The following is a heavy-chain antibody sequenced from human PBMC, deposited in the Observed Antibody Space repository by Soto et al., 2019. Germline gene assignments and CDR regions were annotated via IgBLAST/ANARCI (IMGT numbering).Heavy chain of an antibody. CDR2: IWYDGSNK. CDR1: GFTFSSYG. CDR3: ARGDSTSSPIHYYGMDV. D-gene: IGHD2-2*01. J-gene: IGHJ6*02. Sequence: QVQLVESGGGVVQPGRSLRLSCAASGFTFSSYGMHWVRQAPGKGLAWVAVIWYDGSNKYYADSVKGRFTISRDNSKNTLYLQMNSLRAEDTAVYYCARGDSTSSPIHYYGMDVWGQGTTVTVSS. V-gene: IGHV3-33*01.